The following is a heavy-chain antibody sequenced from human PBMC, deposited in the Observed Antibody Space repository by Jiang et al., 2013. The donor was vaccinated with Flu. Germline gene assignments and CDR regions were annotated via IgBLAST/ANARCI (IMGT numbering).Heavy chain of an antibody. Sequence: VQLVESGGGLVQPGGSLRLSCAASGFTFATYWMYWVRQVPGKGLAWVSRIKSDGSHTIYADSVKGRFTVSRDYAKNIMFLQMNSLRAEDTALYYCATNPGYWGQGTL. J-gene: IGHJ4*02. CDR2: IKSDGSHT. CDR1: GFTFATYW. CDR3: ATNPGY. V-gene: IGHV3-74*01.